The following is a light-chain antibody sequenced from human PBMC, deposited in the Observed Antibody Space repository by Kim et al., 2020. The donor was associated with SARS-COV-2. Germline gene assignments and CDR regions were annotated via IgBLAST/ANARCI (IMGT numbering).Light chain of an antibody. V-gene: IGKV1-16*01. CDR1: QDIISY. CDR3: QQYKLYPPT. Sequence: ASVGDTVTITCRASQDIISYLAWFQVRPGKAPRPLIFGAFGLQDGVPSRFRGSGYGTDFALTINSLQPEDFATYYCQQYKLYPPTFAQGTKVDIK. J-gene: IGKJ1*01. CDR2: GAF.